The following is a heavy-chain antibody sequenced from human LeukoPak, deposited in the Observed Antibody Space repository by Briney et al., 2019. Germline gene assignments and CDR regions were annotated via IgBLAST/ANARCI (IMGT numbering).Heavy chain of an antibody. J-gene: IGHJ4*02. CDR3: ARDRPRPGYDSSGYYYSDYFDY. Sequence: GGSLRLSCGASSFTFSSCVMSWVRQAPGKGLEWVSTVSTTGGSTYYADSVKGRFTISRDNSKDTLYLQMNSLRAEDTAVYYCARDRPRPGYDSSGYYYSDYFDYWGQGTLVTVSS. CDR2: VSTTGGST. D-gene: IGHD3-22*01. V-gene: IGHV3-23*01. CDR1: SFTFSSCV.